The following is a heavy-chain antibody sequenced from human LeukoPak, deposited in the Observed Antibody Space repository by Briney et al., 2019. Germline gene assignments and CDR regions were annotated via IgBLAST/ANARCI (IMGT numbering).Heavy chain of an antibody. D-gene: IGHD3-16*01. J-gene: IGHJ4*02. V-gene: IGHV3-48*01. CDR2: ISSSSSTI. CDR1: GFTFSSYS. Sequence: HPGGSLRLSCAASGFTFSSYSMNWVRQAPGKGLEWVSYISSSSSTIYYADSVKGRFTNSRDNSKNLLVLQMNSLRVEDTAVYYCAREGGFDYWGQGTLVTVSS. CDR3: AREGGFDY.